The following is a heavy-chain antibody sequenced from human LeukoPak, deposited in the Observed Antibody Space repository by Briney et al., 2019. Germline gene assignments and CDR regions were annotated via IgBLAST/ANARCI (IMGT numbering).Heavy chain of an antibody. CDR2: INPNSGGT. J-gene: IGHJ4*02. CDR3: ARDRDTAMVQYYFDY. CDR1: GYTFTGYY. D-gene: IGHD5-18*01. V-gene: IGHV1-2*04. Sequence: ASVEVSCKASGYTFTGYYMHWVRQAPGQGLEWMGWINPNSGGTNYAQKFQGWVTMTRDTSISTAYMELSRLRSDDTAVYYCARDRDTAMVQYYFDYWGQGTLVTVSS.